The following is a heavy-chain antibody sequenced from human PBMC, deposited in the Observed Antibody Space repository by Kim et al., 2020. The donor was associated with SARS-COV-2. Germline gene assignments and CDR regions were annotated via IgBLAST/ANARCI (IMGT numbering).Heavy chain of an antibody. J-gene: IGHJ6*02. V-gene: IGHV4-59*01. CDR3: ARVGYYDSSGYYYYGMDV. Sequence: KSRVPISIDTSKNQLSLKLSSVTAADTAVYYCARVGYYDSSGYYYYGMDVWGQGTTVTVSS. D-gene: IGHD3-22*01.